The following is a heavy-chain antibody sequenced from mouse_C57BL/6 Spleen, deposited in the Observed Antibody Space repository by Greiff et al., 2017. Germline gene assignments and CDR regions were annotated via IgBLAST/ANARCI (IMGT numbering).Heavy chain of an antibody. CDR1: GYTFTSYW. CDR3: ARARDYYYGSSYEVAMDY. CDR2: IHPNSGST. Sequence: QVQLQQPGAELVKPGASVKLSCKASGYTFTSYWMHWVKQRPGQGLEWIGMIHPNSGSTNYNEKFKSKNTLTVDKSSSTAYMQLSSLTSEDSAVYYGARARDYYYGSSYEVAMDYWGQGTSVTVSS. V-gene: IGHV1-64*01. D-gene: IGHD1-1*01. J-gene: IGHJ4*01.